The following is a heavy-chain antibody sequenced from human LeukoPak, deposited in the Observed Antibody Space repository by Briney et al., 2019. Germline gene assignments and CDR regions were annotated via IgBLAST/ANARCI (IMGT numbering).Heavy chain of an antibody. CDR1: GGSVSRGSYY. D-gene: IGHD2-2*01. J-gene: IGHJ6*04. V-gene: IGHV4-61*01. Sequence: PSETLSLTCTVSGGSVSRGSYYWSWIRPPPGKGLEWGGLIYYSGSTNYNPPLKSRVTISVDTSKIQFSLKLSSVTAADTAVYYCARDDIVVVPAAQTAPIYYYYYGMDVWGKGTTVTVSS. CDR3: ARDDIVVVPAAQTAPIYYYYYGMDV. CDR2: IYYSGST.